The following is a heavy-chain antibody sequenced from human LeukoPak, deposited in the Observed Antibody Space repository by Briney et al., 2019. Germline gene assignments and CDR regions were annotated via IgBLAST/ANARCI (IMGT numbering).Heavy chain of an antibody. Sequence: GGSLRLSCAASGFTFSSYAMHWVRQAPGKGLEWVAVISYDGSSKYYADSVKGRFTISRDNSKNTLYLQMNSLRAEDTAVYYCARDNDSSGSYDYWGQGTLVTVSS. V-gene: IGHV3-30-3*01. J-gene: IGHJ4*02. D-gene: IGHD3-22*01. CDR1: GFTFSSYA. CDR2: ISYDGSSK. CDR3: ARDNDSSGSYDY.